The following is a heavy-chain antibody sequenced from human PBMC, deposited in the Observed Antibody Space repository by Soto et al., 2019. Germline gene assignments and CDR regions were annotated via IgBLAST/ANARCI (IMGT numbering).Heavy chain of an antibody. V-gene: IGHV3-7*01. Sequence: GGSLRLSCAASGFTFSSYWMSWVRQAPGKGLEWVANIKQDGSEKYYVDSVKGRFTISRDNAKNSLYLQMNSLRAEDTAEYYCARDLATDIVVVPAAINSYGMDVWGQGTTVTVSS. CDR1: GFTFSSYW. CDR2: IKQDGSEK. CDR3: ARDLATDIVVVPAAINSYGMDV. J-gene: IGHJ6*02. D-gene: IGHD2-2*02.